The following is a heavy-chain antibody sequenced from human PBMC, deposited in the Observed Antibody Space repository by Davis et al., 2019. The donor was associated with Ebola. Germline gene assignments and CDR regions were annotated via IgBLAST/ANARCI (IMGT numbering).Heavy chain of an antibody. J-gene: IGHJ3*02. CDR1: GGSISSGDYY. V-gene: IGHV4-30-4*01. Sequence: SETLSLTCTVSGGSISSGDYYWSWIRQPPGKGLEWIGYIYYSGSTYYNPSLKSRVTISVDKSKNQFSLKLSSVTAADTAVYYCARDCSSTSCYAYAFDIWGQGTMVTVSS. CDR2: IYYSGST. D-gene: IGHD2-2*01. CDR3: ARDCSSTSCYAYAFDI.